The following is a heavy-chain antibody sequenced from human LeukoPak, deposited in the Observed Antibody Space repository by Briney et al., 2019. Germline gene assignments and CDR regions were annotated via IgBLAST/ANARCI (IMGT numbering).Heavy chain of an antibody. Sequence: ASVKVSCKASGYTFTSYAISWVRQAPGQGLEWMGWISAYNGNTNYAQKLQGRVTMTTDTSTSTAYMELRSLRSDDTAVYYSARDTDIVATITIDYWGQGTLVTVSS. D-gene: IGHD5-12*01. CDR3: ARDTDIVATITIDY. CDR1: GYTFTSYA. J-gene: IGHJ4*02. V-gene: IGHV1-18*01. CDR2: ISAYNGNT.